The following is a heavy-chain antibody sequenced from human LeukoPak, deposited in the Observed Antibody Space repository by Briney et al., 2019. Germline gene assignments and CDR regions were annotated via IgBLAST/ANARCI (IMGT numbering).Heavy chain of an antibody. V-gene: IGHV1-46*01. D-gene: IGHD3-22*01. CDR2: INPSGGST. J-gene: IGHJ4*02. Sequence: GASVKVSCKASGYTFTSYYMHWVRQAPGQGLEWMGIINPSGGSTSYAQKFQGRVTMTRDTSTSTVYMELSSLRSEDTAVYYCARREGPDYDSSGYLDYWGQGTLVTVSS. CDR1: GYTFTSYY. CDR3: ARREGPDYDSSGYLDY.